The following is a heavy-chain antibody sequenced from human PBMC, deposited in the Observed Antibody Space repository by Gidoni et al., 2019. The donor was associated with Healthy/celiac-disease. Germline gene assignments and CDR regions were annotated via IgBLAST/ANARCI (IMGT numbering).Heavy chain of an antibody. CDR1: GVTFRSYA. D-gene: IGHD3-16*01. J-gene: IGHJ4*02. Sequence: QVQLVESGGGVVQPGRSLRPSCAASGVTFRSYAMHWVRQAPGKGLEWVAVISYDGSNKYYADSVKGRFTISRDNSKNTLYLQMNSLRAEDTAVYYCARDHRLWGQGTLVTVSS. CDR3: ARDHRL. CDR2: ISYDGSNK. V-gene: IGHV3-30-3*01.